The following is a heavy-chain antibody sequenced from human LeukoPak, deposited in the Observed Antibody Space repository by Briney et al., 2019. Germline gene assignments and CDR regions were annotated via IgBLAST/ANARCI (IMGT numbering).Heavy chain of an antibody. D-gene: IGHD2-15*01. Sequence: EASVKVSCKASGCTFTSYGISWVRQAPGQGLEWMGWISAYNGNTNYAQKLQGRVTMTTDTSTSTAYMELRSLRSDDTAVYYCARVRCSGGSCYRVTYYYYYYMDVWGKGTTVTVSS. CDR1: GCTFTSYG. V-gene: IGHV1-18*01. J-gene: IGHJ6*03. CDR2: ISAYNGNT. CDR3: ARVRCSGGSCYRVTYYYYYYMDV.